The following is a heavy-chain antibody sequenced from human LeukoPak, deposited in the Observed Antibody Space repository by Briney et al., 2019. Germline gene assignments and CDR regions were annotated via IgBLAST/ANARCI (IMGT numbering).Heavy chain of an antibody. J-gene: IGHJ4*02. Sequence: SETLSLTCAVYGGSFSDYYLSWIRQPPGKGLEWVGEINHSGSTNYNPSLKSRVTISIDKSKNQFPLKMSSVTAADTAVYYCARGATALMSTHFDYWGEGTLGTVSS. CDR2: INHSGST. V-gene: IGHV4-34*01. D-gene: IGHD5/OR15-5a*01. CDR3: ARGATALMSTHFDY. CDR1: GGSFSDYY.